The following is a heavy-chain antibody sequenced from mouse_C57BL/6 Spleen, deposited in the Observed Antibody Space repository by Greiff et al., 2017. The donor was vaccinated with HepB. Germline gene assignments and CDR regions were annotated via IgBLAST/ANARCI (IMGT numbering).Heavy chain of an antibody. D-gene: IGHD2-1*01. CDR1: GYTFTDYY. Sequence: EVQLQQSGPELVKPGASVKISCKASGYTFTDYYMNWVKQSHGKSLEWIGDINPNNGGNSYNQKFQGKATLTVDKSSSTAYMELRSLTAEDSAVYYCARSLYSGWYCDVWGTVTTVTVSS. CDR3: ARSLYSGWYCDV. V-gene: IGHV1-26*01. CDR2: INPNNGGN. J-gene: IGHJ1*03.